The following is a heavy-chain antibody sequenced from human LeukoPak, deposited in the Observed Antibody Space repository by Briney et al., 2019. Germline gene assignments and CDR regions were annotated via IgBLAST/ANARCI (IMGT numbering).Heavy chain of an antibody. J-gene: IGHJ5*02. CDR3: ARGKTYDFWSGYYAAWFDP. CDR1: GGSFSGYY. Sequence: SETLSLTCAVYGGSFSGYYWSWIRQPPGKGLEWIGEINHSGSTNYNPSLKSRVTISVDTSKNQFSLKLSSVTAADTAVYYCARGKTYDFWSGYYAAWFDPWAREPWSPSPQ. D-gene: IGHD3-3*01. CDR2: INHSGST. V-gene: IGHV4-34*01.